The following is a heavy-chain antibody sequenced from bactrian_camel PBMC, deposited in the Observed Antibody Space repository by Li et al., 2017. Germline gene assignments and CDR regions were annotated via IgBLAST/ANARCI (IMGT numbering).Heavy chain of an antibody. Sequence: DVQLVESGGGLVQPGESLRLSCAASGSTVSRKCMAWFRQAPEKEREGVSFISRSGSATTSDSSVKGRFAISRDNAKNTVYLQLNSLKTEDMAMYYCGKVGYSDYDVSPPFGYWGQGTQVTVS. CDR1: GSTVSRKC. D-gene: IGHD4*01. CDR2: ISRSGSAT. V-gene: IGHV3S40*01. CDR3: GKVGYSDYDVSPPFGY. J-gene: IGHJ6*01.